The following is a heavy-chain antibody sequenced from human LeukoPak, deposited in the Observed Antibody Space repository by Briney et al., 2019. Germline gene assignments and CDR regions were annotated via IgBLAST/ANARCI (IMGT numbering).Heavy chain of an antibody. J-gene: IGHJ4*02. Sequence: PGGSLRLSCAASGFTFSSYAMSWVRQSPGKGLEWIGEIYHTGSVNYNLSLESRVTISRDRSKNQFSLMLRSVTAADTAVYYCARHYDLWSGYNYWGQGLLVTVSS. V-gene: IGHV4-4*02. CDR2: IYHTGSV. CDR1: GFTFSSYAM. CDR3: ARHYDLWSGYNY. D-gene: IGHD3-3*01.